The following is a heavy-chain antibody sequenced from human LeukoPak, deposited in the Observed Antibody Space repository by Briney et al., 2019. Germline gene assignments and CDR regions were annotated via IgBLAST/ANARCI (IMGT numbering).Heavy chain of an antibody. V-gene: IGHV3-7*03. D-gene: IGHD3-10*01. J-gene: IGHJ6*04. CDR1: GFTFSSYW. Sequence: PGGSLRLSYAASGFTFSSYWMSWVRQAPGKGLEWVANIKQDGSEKYYVDSVKGRFTISRDNAKNSLYLQMNSLRAEDTAVYYCARYPGGYYYGMDVWGKGTTVTVSS. CDR3: ARYPGGYYYGMDV. CDR2: IKQDGSEK.